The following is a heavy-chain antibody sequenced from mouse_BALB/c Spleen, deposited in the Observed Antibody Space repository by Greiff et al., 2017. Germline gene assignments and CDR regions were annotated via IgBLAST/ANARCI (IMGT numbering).Heavy chain of an antibody. D-gene: IGHD1-1*01. CDR2: INSNGGST. V-gene: IGHV5-6-2*01. Sequence: DVMLVESGGGLVKLGGSLKLSCAASGFTFSSYYMSWVRQTPEKRLELVAAINSNGGSTYYPDTVKGRFTISRDNAKNTLYLQMSSLKSEDTALYYCARHFDYYGSSYVYFDVWGAGTTVTVSS. J-gene: IGHJ1*01. CDR1: GFTFSSYY. CDR3: ARHFDYYGSSYVYFDV.